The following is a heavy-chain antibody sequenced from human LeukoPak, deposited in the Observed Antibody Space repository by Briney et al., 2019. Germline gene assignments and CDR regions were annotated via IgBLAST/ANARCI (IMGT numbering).Heavy chain of an antibody. J-gene: IGHJ3*02. CDR1: GYSISSGYY. CDR3: ARPYYDYVWGSYRLGLGAFDI. Sequence: SETLSLTCAVSGYSISSGYYWGWIRQPPGKGLEWIGSIYHSGSTYYNPSLKSRVTISVDTSKKQFSLKLSSVTAADTAVYYCARPYYDYVWGSYRLGLGAFDIWGQGTMVTVSS. CDR2: IYHSGST. V-gene: IGHV4-38-2*01. D-gene: IGHD3-16*02.